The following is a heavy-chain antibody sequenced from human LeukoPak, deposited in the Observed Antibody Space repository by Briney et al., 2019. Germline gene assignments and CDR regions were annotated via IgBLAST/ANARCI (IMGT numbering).Heavy chain of an antibody. D-gene: IGHD6-19*01. J-gene: IGHJ4*02. CDR1: DYSISSDFY. CDR2: IFHSGST. V-gene: IGHV4-38-2*01. Sequence: KPSETLSLTCAVSDYSISSDFYWGWIRQPPGPGLEWLATIFHSGSTYYNPSLTSRVAISVDTSKNQFSLKLTSVTTTDTAVYYCARHLNGETSGWLNYFDYWGQGTLVTVSS. CDR3: ARHLNGETSGWLNYFDY.